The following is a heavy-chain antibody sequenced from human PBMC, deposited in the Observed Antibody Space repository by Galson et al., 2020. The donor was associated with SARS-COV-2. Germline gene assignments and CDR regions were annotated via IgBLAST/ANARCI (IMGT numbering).Heavy chain of an antibody. Sequence: ASVMVSCKVSGYTLTELSMHWVRQAPGKGLEWMGGFDPEDGETIYAQKFQGRVTMTEDTSTDTAYMELSSLRSEDTAVYYCAAAPSITILGWFDPWGQGTLVTVSS. J-gene: IGHJ5*02. CDR1: GYTLTELS. D-gene: IGHD3-3*01. CDR3: AAAPSITILGWFDP. CDR2: FDPEDGET. V-gene: IGHV1-24*01.